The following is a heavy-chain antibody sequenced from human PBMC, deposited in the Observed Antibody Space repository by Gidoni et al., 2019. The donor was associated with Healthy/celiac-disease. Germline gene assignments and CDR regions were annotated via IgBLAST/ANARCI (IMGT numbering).Heavy chain of an antibody. V-gene: IGHV4-38-2*02. D-gene: IGHD6-19*01. Sequence: QVQLQESGPGLVKPSETLSLTCAVSGYSISSGYYWGWIRQPPGKGLEWIGSIYHSGSTYYNPSLKSRVTISVDTSKNQFSLKLSSVTAADTAVYYCAREAVGVAGTGPFDLWGRGTLVTVSS. CDR3: AREAVGVAGTGPFDL. J-gene: IGHJ2*01. CDR1: GYSISSGYY. CDR2: IYHSGST.